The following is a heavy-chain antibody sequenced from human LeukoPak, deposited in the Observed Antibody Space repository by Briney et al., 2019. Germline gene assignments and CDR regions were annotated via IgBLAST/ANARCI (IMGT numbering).Heavy chain of an antibody. CDR3: ARDSHLEFAYFQGADY. Sequence: ASVKVSCKASGYTFTSYYMHWVRQAPGQGLEWMGVINPSGGSTSYAQKFQGRVTMTRDTSKSTVYMELSSLRSEDTAVYYCARDSHLEFAYFQGADYWGQGTLVTVSS. CDR1: GYTFTSYY. J-gene: IGHJ4*02. V-gene: IGHV1-46*01. D-gene: IGHD3-10*01. CDR2: INPSGGST.